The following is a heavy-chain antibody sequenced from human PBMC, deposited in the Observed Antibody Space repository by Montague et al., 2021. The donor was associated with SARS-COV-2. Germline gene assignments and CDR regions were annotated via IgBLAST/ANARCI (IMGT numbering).Heavy chain of an antibody. V-gene: IGHV3-48*03. CDR2: ISSSGSII. J-gene: IGHJ6*02. D-gene: IGHD2-2*01. CDR3: AGDREYCSSASCYDIYYGMDV. CDR1: GFTFTHYE. Sequence: SLSLSFSASGFTFTHYEMNWVRQAPGKGLEWVSYISSSGSIIYYADSVKGRFTISRDVAKNSLYLQMSSLRAEDTAVYYCAGDREYCSSASCYDIYYGMDVWGPGTTVTVSS.